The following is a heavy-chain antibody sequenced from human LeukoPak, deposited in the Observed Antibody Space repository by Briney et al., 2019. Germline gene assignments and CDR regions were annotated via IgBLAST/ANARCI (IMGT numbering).Heavy chain of an antibody. J-gene: IGHJ6*02. CDR3: AKDRVLITFGGVIVIGYYGMDV. V-gene: IGHV3-23*01. CDR1: GFTFSSYA. Sequence: GGSLRLSCAASGFTFSSYAMSWVRQAPGEGLEWVSAISGSGGSTYYAASVKGRFTISRDNSKNTLYLQMNSLRAEDTAVYYCAKDRVLITFGGVIVIGYYGMDVWGQGTTVTVSS. CDR2: ISGSGGST. D-gene: IGHD3-16*02.